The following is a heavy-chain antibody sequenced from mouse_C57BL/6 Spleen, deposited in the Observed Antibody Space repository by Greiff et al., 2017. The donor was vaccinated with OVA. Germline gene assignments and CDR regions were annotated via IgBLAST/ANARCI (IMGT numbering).Heavy chain of an antibody. V-gene: IGHV1-15*01. CDR2: IDPETGGT. D-gene: IGHD1-1*01. CDR1: GYTFTDYE. CDR3: TNYYGSRYFDY. J-gene: IGHJ2*01. Sequence: VKLQESGAELVRPGASVTLSCKASGYTFTDYEMHWVKQTPVHGLEWNGAIDPETGGTAYNQKFKGKAILTADKSSSTAYMELRSLTSEDSAVYYCTNYYGSRYFDYWGQGTTLTVSS.